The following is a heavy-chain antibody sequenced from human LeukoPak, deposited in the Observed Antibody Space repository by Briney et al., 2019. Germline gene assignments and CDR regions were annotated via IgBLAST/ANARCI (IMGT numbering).Heavy chain of an antibody. CDR2: IRYDGSYK. V-gene: IGHV3-30*02. J-gene: IGHJ6*03. CDR1: NFMFSNYD. CDR3: AKDRGGNFDSNPRRFYYYMDV. D-gene: IGHD3-9*01. Sequence: PGGSRRLSCAASNFMFSNYDMNWARQAPGKGLEWVAFIRYDGSYKNSAESVQGRFTISRDNSRNTLYLQMSRLRAEDTAVYYCAKDRGGNFDSNPRRFYYYMDVWGKGTTVTVSS.